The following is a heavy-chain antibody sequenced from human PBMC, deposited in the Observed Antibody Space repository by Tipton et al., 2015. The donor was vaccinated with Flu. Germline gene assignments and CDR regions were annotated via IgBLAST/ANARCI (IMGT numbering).Heavy chain of an antibody. CDR2: IHRYGTT. CDR1: GYSISGGYY. D-gene: IGHD4-11*01. J-gene: IGHJ5*02. Sequence: TLSLTCAVSGYSISGGYYWAWVRQPPGKGLEWIATIHRYGTTYYNPSLKSRVTISIDTSKNQFSLEMRSVTAADMAVYYCARRDFSNYVSDPKNWFDPWGQGTLVTVSS. CDR3: ARRDFSNYVSDPKNWFDP. V-gene: IGHV4-38-2*01.